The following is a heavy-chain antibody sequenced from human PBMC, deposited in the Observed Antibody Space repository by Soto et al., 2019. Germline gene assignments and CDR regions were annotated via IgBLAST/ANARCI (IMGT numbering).Heavy chain of an antibody. J-gene: IGHJ4*02. Sequence: EVQLVESGGGLVQPGGSLRLSCAASGFIFSSAWMNWVRQAPGKGLEWVANIKRDGSDKAYADSVRGRFTISRDNAKNSVYLEMNNLRIEDTAVYYCARDSRPDYWGQGIWVTVST. D-gene: IGHD6-6*01. V-gene: IGHV3-7*05. CDR3: ARDSRPDY. CDR2: IKRDGSDK. CDR1: GFIFSSAW.